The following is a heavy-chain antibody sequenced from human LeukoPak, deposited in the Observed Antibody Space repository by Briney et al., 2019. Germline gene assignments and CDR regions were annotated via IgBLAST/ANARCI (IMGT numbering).Heavy chain of an antibody. CDR3: ARLNFWSGPGAVMDV. CDR2: IFYSGNN. D-gene: IGHD3-3*01. Sequence: SETLSLTCTVSGGFISGYYWSWIRQPPGKGLQWIGYIFYSGNNNYNPSLKSRVTMSVDTSRSQFSLKLSSVSAADTAIYYCARLNFWSGPGAVMDVWGKGTTVTVSS. CDR1: GGFISGYY. V-gene: IGHV4-59*01. J-gene: IGHJ6*03.